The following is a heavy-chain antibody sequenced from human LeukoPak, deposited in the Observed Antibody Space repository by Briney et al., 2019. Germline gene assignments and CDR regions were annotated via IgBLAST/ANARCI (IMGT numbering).Heavy chain of an antibody. Sequence: GGSLRLSCAASGFTFSSYSMNWVRQAPGKGLEWVSSISSSSGSIYYADSVKGRFTISRDNAKNSLYLQMNSLRAEETAVYYCAKDIRGSTGLGSMDVWGKGTTVTVSS. J-gene: IGHJ6*03. V-gene: IGHV3-21*04. D-gene: IGHD1-26*01. CDR1: GFTFSSYS. CDR2: ISSSSGSI. CDR3: AKDIRGSTGLGSMDV.